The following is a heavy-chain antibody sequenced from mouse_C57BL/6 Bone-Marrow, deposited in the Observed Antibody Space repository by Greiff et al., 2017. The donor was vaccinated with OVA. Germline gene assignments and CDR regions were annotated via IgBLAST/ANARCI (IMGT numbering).Heavy chain of an antibody. CDR2: IDPENGDT. Sequence: EVKLQESGAELVRPGASVTLSCTASGFNINDDYMHWVKQRPEQGLEWIGWIDPENGDTEYASMFQGKATITADTSSNTAYLQLSSLTSEDTAVYYCTTWGLLRAYWGKGTLVTVSA. D-gene: IGHD1-1*01. CDR1: GFNINDDY. CDR3: TTWGLLRAY. V-gene: IGHV14-4*01. J-gene: IGHJ3*01.